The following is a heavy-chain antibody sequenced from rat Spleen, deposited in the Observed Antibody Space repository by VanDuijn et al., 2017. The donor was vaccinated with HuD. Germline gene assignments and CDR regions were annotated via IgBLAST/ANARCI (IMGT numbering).Heavy chain of an antibody. CDR1: GFTFSNYY. CDR2: ISSEGRSS. J-gene: IGHJ1*01. D-gene: IGHD1-11*01. Sequence: EVQLVESGGGLVQPGRSLKLSCAASGFTFSNYYMAWVRQAPTKGLEWVATISSEGRSSYYRDSVKGRFTISRDSAKSTLYLQMDRLRSEDTATYYCATDQGYGGYSAYWYFDFWGPGTMVTVSS. CDR3: ATDQGYGGYSAYWYFDF. V-gene: IGHV5-27*01.